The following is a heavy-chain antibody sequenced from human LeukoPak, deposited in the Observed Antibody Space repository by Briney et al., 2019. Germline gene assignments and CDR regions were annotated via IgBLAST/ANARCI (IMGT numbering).Heavy chain of an antibody. D-gene: IGHD5-12*01. CDR1: GFTVSSNY. CDR3: AKDGGYSGYDWLNYYYYYGMDV. J-gene: IGHJ6*02. Sequence: GGSLRLSCAASGFTVSSNYMSWVRQAPGKGLEWVSVIYSGGSTYYADSVKGRFTISRDNSKNTLYLQMNSLRAEDTAVYYCAKDGGYSGYDWLNYYYYYGMDVWGQGTTVTVSS. CDR2: IYSGGST. V-gene: IGHV3-53*01.